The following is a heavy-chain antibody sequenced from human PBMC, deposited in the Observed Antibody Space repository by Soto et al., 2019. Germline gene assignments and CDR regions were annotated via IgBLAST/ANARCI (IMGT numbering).Heavy chain of an antibody. CDR2: INHSGST. CDR3: ARGRALCDGNSCQPNWFDP. J-gene: IGHJ5*02. CDR1: GGSFSGYY. V-gene: IGHV4-34*01. Sequence: QVQLQQWGAGLLKPSETLSLTCAVYGGSFSGYYWSWIRQPPGKGLEWIGEINHSGSTNYNPSLKSRVTISVDTSKNQFSLKLSSVTAADTAVYYCARGRALCDGNSCQPNWFDPWGQGTLVTVSS. D-gene: IGHD2-2*01.